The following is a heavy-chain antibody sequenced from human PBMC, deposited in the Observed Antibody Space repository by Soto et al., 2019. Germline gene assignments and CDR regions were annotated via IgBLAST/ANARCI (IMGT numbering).Heavy chain of an antibody. CDR3: ARVRSSGYNNWFDP. Sequence: GASVKVSCKASGYTFTSYGISWVRQAPGQGLEWMGWISAYNGNTNYAQKLQGRVTMATDTSTSTAYTELRSLRSDDTAVYYCARVRSSGYNNWFDPWGQGTLVTVSS. V-gene: IGHV1-18*01. CDR1: GYTFTSYG. J-gene: IGHJ5*02. CDR2: ISAYNGNT. D-gene: IGHD3-22*01.